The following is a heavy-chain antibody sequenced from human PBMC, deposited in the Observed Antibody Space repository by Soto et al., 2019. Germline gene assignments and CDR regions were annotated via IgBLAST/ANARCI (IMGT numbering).Heavy chain of an antibody. J-gene: IGHJ5*02. CDR1: GGSISSGGYY. D-gene: IGHD3-22*01. Sequence: TLSLTCTVSGGSISSGGYYWSWIRHHPVKGLEWIGYIYYSGSTYYNPSLKSRVTISVDTSKNQFSLKLSSVTAADTAVYYCARDTYYDSSGYFPWGQGTLVTVSS. V-gene: IGHV4-31*03. CDR2: IYYSGST. CDR3: ARDTYYDSSGYFP.